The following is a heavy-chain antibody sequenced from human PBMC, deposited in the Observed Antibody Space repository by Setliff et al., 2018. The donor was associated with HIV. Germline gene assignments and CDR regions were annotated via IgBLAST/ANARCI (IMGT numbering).Heavy chain of an antibody. V-gene: IGHV4-59*11. Sequence: PSETLSLTCTVSGGSISSHYWGWIRQPPGKGLEWIGTIYYSGSTYYNPSLQSRVTISVDTSKNQFSLKLSSVTAADTAVYYCARWVQQLAFFDYWGQGTLVTVSS. D-gene: IGHD6-6*01. CDR3: ARWVQQLAFFDY. CDR1: GGSISSHY. J-gene: IGHJ4*02. CDR2: IYYSGST.